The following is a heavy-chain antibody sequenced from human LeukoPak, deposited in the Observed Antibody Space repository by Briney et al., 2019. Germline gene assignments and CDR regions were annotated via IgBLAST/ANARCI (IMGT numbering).Heavy chain of an antibody. D-gene: IGHD4-17*01. CDR2: VYYTGRT. CDR3: ARDSSTVTTRHFDY. J-gene: IGHJ4*02. Sequence: SETLSLTCTVSGGSINNYYWTWIRKPPGKGLECIGYVYYTGRTYYNPSLKSRVTISVDTSKNQFSLKLNSVTAADTAVYYCARDSSTVTTRHFDYWGQGTLVTVSS. V-gene: IGHV4-59*01. CDR1: GGSINNYY.